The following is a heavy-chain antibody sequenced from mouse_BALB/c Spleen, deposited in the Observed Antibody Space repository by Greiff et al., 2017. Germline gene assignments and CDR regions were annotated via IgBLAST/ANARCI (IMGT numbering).Heavy chain of an antibody. CDR1: GYTFTSYD. CDR3: SRSYRYGDAMDY. D-gene: IGHD2-14*01. J-gene: IGHJ4*01. V-gene: IGHV1S56*01. CDR2: IYPGDGST. Sequence: QVHVKQSGPELVQPGALVKISCKASGYTFTSYDINWVQQRPGQGLEWIGWIYPGDGSTKYNEKVKGKATLPADKSSTTTSMQLSSLTSENSAVYFCSRSYRYGDAMDYWGQGTSVTVSS.